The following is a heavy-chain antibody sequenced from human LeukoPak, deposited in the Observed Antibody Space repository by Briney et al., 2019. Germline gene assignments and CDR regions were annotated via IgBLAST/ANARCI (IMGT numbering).Heavy chain of an antibody. D-gene: IGHD2-2*01. V-gene: IGHV3-21*01. CDR2: ISSSSSYI. Sequence: GGSLRLSCAASGFTFSSYSMNWVRQAPGKGLEWVSSISSSSSYIYYADSAKGRLTISRDNAKNSLYLQMNSLRAEDTAVYYCARDNGGEYCSSTSCYQFDYWGQGTLVTVSS. J-gene: IGHJ4*02. CDR3: ARDNGGEYCSSTSCYQFDY. CDR1: GFTFSSYS.